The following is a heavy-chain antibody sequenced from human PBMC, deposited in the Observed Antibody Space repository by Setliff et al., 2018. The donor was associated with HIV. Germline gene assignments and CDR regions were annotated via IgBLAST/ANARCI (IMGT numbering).Heavy chain of an antibody. CDR2: IWNDGSNK. V-gene: IGHV3-30*02. J-gene: IGHJ2*01. Sequence: PGGSLRLSCAASGFTFRTYGMHWVRQAPGKGLEWVAFIWNDGSNKYYADSLKGRFTISRDNSKNTLHLQMNSLRPDDSAIYYCAKDPGEGGWYFDLWGRGTQVTVSS. CDR3: AKDPGEGGWYFDL. CDR1: GFTFRTYG. D-gene: IGHD3-10*01.